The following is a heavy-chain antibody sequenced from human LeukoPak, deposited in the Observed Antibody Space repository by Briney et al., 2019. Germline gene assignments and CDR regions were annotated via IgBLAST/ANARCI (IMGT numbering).Heavy chain of an antibody. Sequence: SESLSLTCTVSGDSISSGNFYWGWIRQPPGKELQWIGSIYYNGITHYNPSLESRVTISADTSTNEFSLKLRSVTAADTAMYYCARDHGDFVQHDWGQGTLVTVSS. CDR1: GDSISSGNFY. J-gene: IGHJ4*02. V-gene: IGHV4-39*01. CDR3: ARDHGDFVQHD. D-gene: IGHD4-17*01. CDR2: IYYNGIT.